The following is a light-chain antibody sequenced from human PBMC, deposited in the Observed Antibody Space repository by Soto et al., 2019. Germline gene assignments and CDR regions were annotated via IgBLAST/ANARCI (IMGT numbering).Light chain of an antibody. Sequence: EIVLTQSPATLSLSPGERDTLSCRASQSVSRIIAWYQQKPGQAPRILIYDASHRATGIPARFSRSGSETEFDLTISSHGPGDFAVYYCQLRSNVGPGTKVDIK. J-gene: IGKJ3*01. CDR2: DAS. CDR3: QLRSN. CDR1: QSVSRI. V-gene: IGKV3-11*01.